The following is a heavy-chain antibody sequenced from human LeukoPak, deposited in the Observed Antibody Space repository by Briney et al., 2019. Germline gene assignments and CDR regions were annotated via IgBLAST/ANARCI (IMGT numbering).Heavy chain of an antibody. V-gene: IGHV1-69*04. J-gene: IGHJ4*02. D-gene: IGHD3-22*01. Sequence: SVKVSCKASGGTFTSYAFSWVRQAPGQGLEWMGRITPLLGVRNYAQKFQGRVTMTADKSTSTVYMELSSLKSADTAVYDCAKEPEDYYDGSGYSPDYWGQGTLVTVSS. CDR1: GGTFTSYA. CDR3: AKEPEDYYDGSGYSPDY. CDR2: ITPLLGVR.